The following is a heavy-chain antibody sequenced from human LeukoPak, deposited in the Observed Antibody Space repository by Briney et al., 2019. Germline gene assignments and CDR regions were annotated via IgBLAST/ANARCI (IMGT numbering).Heavy chain of an antibody. CDR1: GFSLSAYN. J-gene: IGHJ6*03. Sequence: GGSLRLSCEGSGFSLSAYNMNWVRQAPGKGLESVSYISSSSATIFYADSVKGRFTISRDNAKNSLYLQMNSLRPEDAAVYFCARDRHVPGLYYYYMDVWGKGTTVTVSS. CDR2: ISSSSATI. CDR3: ARDRHVPGLYYYYMDV. V-gene: IGHV3-48*01. D-gene: IGHD6-6*01.